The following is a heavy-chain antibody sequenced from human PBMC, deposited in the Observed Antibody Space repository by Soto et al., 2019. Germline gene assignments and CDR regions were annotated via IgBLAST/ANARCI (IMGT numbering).Heavy chain of an antibody. Sequence: GGSLRLSCAASGFTFSSYGMHWVRQAPGKGLEWVAVIWYDGSNKYYADSVKGRFTISRDNSKNTLYLQMNSLRAEDTAVYYCARDKNTGIYYYYYYGMDVWGQGTTVTVSS. J-gene: IGHJ6*02. D-gene: IGHD5-18*01. V-gene: IGHV3-33*01. CDR2: IWYDGSNK. CDR3: ARDKNTGIYYYYYYGMDV. CDR1: GFTFSSYG.